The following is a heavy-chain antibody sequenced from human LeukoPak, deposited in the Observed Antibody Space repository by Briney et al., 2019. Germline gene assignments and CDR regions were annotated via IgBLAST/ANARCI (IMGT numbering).Heavy chain of an antibody. CDR1: GFTFTRNA. D-gene: IGHD2-2*01. J-gene: IGHJ4*02. CDR3: AKAHCSSTSCSRADN. Sequence: GGSLRLSCAASGFTFTRNAMAWVRQAPGKGLEWVSAIDGRGGTTFYADSVKGRVTISRVQSTNTVYLQMNSLRADDTAVYYCAKAHCSSTSCSRADNWGQGTLVTVSS. CDR2: IDGRGGTT. V-gene: IGHV3-23*01.